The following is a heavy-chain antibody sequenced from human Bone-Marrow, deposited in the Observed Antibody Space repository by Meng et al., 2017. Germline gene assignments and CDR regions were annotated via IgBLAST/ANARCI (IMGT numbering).Heavy chain of an antibody. CDR2: IRSKAYGGTT. CDR3: TRRNGWAVDY. Sequence: GGSLRPSCTVSGFTFGDYAMTWVRQAPGKGLEWVGFIRSKAYGGTTEYAASVKGRFTISRDDSKSIAYLQMNSLKTEDTAVYYCTRRNGWAVDYWGQGTLVTVSS. J-gene: IGHJ4*02. V-gene: IGHV3-49*04. CDR1: GFTFGDYA. D-gene: IGHD6-19*01.